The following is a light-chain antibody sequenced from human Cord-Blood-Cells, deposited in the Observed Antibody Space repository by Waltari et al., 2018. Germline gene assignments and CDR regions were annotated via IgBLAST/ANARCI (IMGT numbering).Light chain of an antibody. CDR2: DVS. CDR3: SSYTSSSTRV. V-gene: IGLV2-14*03. Sequence: QSALTQPAPVSGSPGQPITISCTGTRSDAGGYNPVSWYQQHPGKAPKLMIYDVSNRPSGVSNRFSGSKSGNTASLTISGLQAEDEADYYCSSYTSSSTRVFGGGTKLTVL. CDR1: RSDAGGYNP. J-gene: IGLJ3*02.